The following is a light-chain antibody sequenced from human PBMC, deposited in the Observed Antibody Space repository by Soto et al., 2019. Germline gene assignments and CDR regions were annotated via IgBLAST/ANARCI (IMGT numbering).Light chain of an antibody. CDR2: GAS. CDR1: QSVSSSY. Sequence: EIVLTQSPGTLSLSPGERATLSCRASQSVSSSYLAWYQQKPGQAPRLLIYGASSRAPGIPDRFSGTGSETDFTLTISRLEPEDFAVYYCQQYDNSPITFGQGTRLEIK. J-gene: IGKJ5*01. CDR3: QQYDNSPIT. V-gene: IGKV3-20*01.